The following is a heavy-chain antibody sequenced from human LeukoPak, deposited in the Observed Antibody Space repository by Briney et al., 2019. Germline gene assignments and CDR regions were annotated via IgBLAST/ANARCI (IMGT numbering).Heavy chain of an antibody. CDR3: ARSGYDSSGYYGY. D-gene: IGHD3-22*01. CDR2: IIPIFGTA. CDR1: GGTFSSYA. J-gene: IGHJ4*02. V-gene: IGHV1-69*13. Sequence: SVKVSCKASGGTFSSYAISWVRQAPGQGLEWMGGIIPIFGTANYAQKSQGRVTITADESTSTAYMELSSLRSEDTAVYYCARSGYDSSGYYGYWGQGTLVTVSS.